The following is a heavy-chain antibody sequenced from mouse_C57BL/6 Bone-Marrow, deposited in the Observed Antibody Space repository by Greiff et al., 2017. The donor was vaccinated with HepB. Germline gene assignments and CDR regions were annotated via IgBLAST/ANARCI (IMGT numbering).Heavy chain of an antibody. CDR1: GYTFTDYY. CDR3: ARSAYY. J-gene: IGHJ4*01. V-gene: IGHV1-26*01. CDR2: INPNNGGT. Sequence: VQLQQSGPELVKPGASVKISCKASGYTFTDYYMNWVKQSHGKSLEWIGDINPNNGGTSYNQKFKGKATLTVDKSSSTAYMELRSLTSEDSAVYYCARSAYYWGQGTSVTVSS.